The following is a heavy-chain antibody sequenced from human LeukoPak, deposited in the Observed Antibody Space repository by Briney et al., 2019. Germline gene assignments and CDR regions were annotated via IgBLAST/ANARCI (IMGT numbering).Heavy chain of an antibody. D-gene: IGHD3-9*01. CDR3: AKRLVHDILTGYYNDY. V-gene: IGHV3-23*01. J-gene: IGHJ4*02. Sequence: PGGSLRLSCAASGFTFSTYGMHWVRQAPGKGLEWVSAISGNGGTTYYADSVKGRFTISRDNSKNTLYLQMNSLRAEDTAVYYCAKRLVHDILTGYYNDYWGQGTLVTVSS. CDR2: ISGNGGTT. CDR1: GFTFSTYG.